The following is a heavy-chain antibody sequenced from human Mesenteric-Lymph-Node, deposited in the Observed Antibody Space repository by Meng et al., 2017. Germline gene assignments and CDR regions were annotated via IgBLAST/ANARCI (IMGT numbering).Heavy chain of an antibody. J-gene: IGHJ4*02. V-gene: IGHV3-23*01. CDR1: GFTFSNYV. CDR2: LSGSGGST. Sequence: GESLKISCAASGFTFSNYVMNWVRQAPGKGPEWVSALSGSGGSTYYADSVKGRFTISRDNSKNTLYLQMNSLRAEDTAVYYCARTMIRGVLVHWGQGTLVTVSS. D-gene: IGHD3-10*01. CDR3: ARTMIRGVLVH.